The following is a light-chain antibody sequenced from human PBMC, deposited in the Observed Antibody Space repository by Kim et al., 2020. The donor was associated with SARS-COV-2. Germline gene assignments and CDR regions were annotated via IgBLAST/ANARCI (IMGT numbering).Light chain of an antibody. CDR1: SLRNYY. Sequence: SSELTQDPAVSVALGQTVRLTCQGDSLRNYYATWYQQRPGQAPVLVLYGKYNRPSGIPDRFSGPASGNTASLTITGAQAEDEADYYCNSRDSSGYHVVFG. CDR2: GKY. J-gene: IGLJ3*02. V-gene: IGLV3-19*01. CDR3: NSRDSSGYHVV.